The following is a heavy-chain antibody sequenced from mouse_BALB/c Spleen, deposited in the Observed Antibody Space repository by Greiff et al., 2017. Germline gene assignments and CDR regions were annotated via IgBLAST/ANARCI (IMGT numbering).Heavy chain of an antibody. V-gene: IGHV2-3*01. D-gene: IGHD2-1*01. Sequence: QVHVKQSGPGLVAPSQSLSITCTVSGFSLTSYGVSWVRQPPGKGLEWLGVIWGDGSTNYDSALISRLSISKDNSKSQVFLKLNSLQTDDTATYYCAKPGGNYNYYAMDYWGQGTSVTVSS. J-gene: IGHJ4*01. CDR1: GFSLTSYG. CDR2: IWGDGST. CDR3: AKPGGNYNYYAMDY.